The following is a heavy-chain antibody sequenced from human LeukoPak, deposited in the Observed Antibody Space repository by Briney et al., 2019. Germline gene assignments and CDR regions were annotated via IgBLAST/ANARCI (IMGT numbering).Heavy chain of an antibody. V-gene: IGHV3-53*01. J-gene: IGHJ6*04. CDR2: IDSGGTT. D-gene: IGHD3-10*02. Sequence: GGSLRLSCAASGFVVNSNYMTWVRQAPGKGLEWVSVIDSGGTTNYADSVKGRFIISRDNSKNSLYLQMNSLRAEDTAVYYCAELGITMIGGVWGKGTTVTISS. CDR1: GFVVNSNY. CDR3: AELGITMIGGV.